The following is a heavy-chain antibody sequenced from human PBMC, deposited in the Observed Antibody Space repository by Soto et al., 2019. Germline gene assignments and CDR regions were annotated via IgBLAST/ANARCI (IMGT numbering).Heavy chain of an antibody. D-gene: IGHD1-26*01. Sequence: SQTLSVTCASTGGSVSSNIPGWRCVRQSPSRGLEWLGRTYYRSKWYYEYAVSVRGRITINPDTSKNQYSLQLNSVTPEDTAVYFCARGEQYSGRIFDYWGQGTMVTVSS. CDR3: ARGEQYSGRIFDY. CDR2: TYYRSKWYY. V-gene: IGHV6-1*01. CDR1: GGSVSSNIPG. J-gene: IGHJ4*01.